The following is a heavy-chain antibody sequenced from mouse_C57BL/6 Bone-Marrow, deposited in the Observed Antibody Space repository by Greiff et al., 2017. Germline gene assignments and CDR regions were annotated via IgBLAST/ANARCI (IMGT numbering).Heavy chain of an antibody. V-gene: IGHV1-5*01. D-gene: IGHD2-3*01. CDR2: IYPGNSDT. CDR1: GYTFTSYW. Sequence: VQLQQSGTVLARPGASVKMSCKTSGYTFTSYWMHWVKQRPGQGLEWIGAIYPGNSDTSYNQKFKGKAKLTAVTSASTAYMELSSLTNEESAVYYCMGYYAYYFDYWGQGTTLTVSS. J-gene: IGHJ2*01. CDR3: MGYYAYYFDY.